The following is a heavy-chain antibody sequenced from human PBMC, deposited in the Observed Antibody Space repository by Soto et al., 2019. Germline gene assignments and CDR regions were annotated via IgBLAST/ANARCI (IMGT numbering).Heavy chain of an antibody. CDR1: GGSFSGYY. V-gene: IGHV4-34*01. J-gene: IGHJ6*02. D-gene: IGHD2-21*02. CDR2: INHSGTI. CDR3: ARADRTLVTSYSLDV. Sequence: WETLSLTCAVYGGSFSGYYWTWIRQPPGKGLEWIGEINHSGTINFNPSLKSRLTISLDTSKKHFSLKLSSVTDADTAAYYCARADRTLVTSYSLDVWGQGTTVTVSS.